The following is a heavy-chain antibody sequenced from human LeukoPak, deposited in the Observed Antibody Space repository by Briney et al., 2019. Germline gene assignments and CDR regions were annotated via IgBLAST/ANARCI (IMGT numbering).Heavy chain of an antibody. CDR1: GGTFSSYA. J-gene: IGHJ5*02. V-gene: IGHV1-69*04. D-gene: IGHD1-26*01. Sequence: SVKVSCKASGGTFSSYAISWVRQAPGQGLEWMGRIIPILGIANYAQKFQGRVTITADKSTSTAYMELSSLRSEDTAVYYCARALGPRYNWFDPWGQGTLVTVSS. CDR2: IIPILGIA. CDR3: ARALGPRYNWFDP.